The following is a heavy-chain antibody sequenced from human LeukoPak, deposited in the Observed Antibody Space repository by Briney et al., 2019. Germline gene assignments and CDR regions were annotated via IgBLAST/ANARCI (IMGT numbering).Heavy chain of an antibody. CDR2: IYYSGST. V-gene: IGHV4-59*08. CDR3: ARLAIQGAAMAWWYFDY. J-gene: IGHJ4*02. CDR1: GGSISSYY. Sequence: SETLSLTCTVSGGSISSYYWSWIRQPPGKGLEWIGYIYYSGSTNYNPSLESRVTISVDTSKNQFSLKLSSVTAADTAVYYCARLAIQGAAMAWWYFDYWGQGTLVTVSS. D-gene: IGHD5-18*01.